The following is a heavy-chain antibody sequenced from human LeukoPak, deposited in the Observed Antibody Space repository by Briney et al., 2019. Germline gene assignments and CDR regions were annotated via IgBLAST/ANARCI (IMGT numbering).Heavy chain of an antibody. CDR2: ISSSSSYI. J-gene: IGHJ6*02. CDR3: ARDETYGSGSHYYYYGMDV. D-gene: IGHD3-10*01. CDR1: GFTFSSYS. Sequence: PGGSLRLSCAASGFTFSSYSMNWVRQAPGKWLEWVSSISSSSSYIYYADSVKGRFTITRDNAKNSLYLQMNSLRAEDTAVYYCARDETYGSGSHYYYYGMDVWGQGTTVTVSS. V-gene: IGHV3-21*01.